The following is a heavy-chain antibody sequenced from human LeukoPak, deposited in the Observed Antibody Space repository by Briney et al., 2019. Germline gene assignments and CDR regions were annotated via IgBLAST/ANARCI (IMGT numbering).Heavy chain of an antibody. CDR1: GGSISSYY. V-gene: IGHV4-59*01. CDR3: ARNLYGMDV. D-gene: IGHD1-14*01. J-gene: IGHJ6*02. Sequence: SETLSLTCTVSGGSISSYYWNWIRQPPGKGLEWIGYIYYSGSTNYNPSLKSRVTISVDTSKNQFSLKLSSVIAADTAVYYCARNLYGMDVWGRGTTVTVSS. CDR2: IYYSGST.